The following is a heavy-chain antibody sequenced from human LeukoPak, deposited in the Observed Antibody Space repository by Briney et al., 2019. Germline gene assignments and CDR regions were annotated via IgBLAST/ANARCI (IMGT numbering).Heavy chain of an antibody. CDR2: IYYSGST. CDR3: ARVPAMIEENWFDP. J-gene: IGHJ5*02. CDR1: GGSISSSSYY. D-gene: IGHD3-22*01. V-gene: IGHV4-39*07. Sequence: SETLSLTCTVSGGSISSSSYYWGWIRQPPGKGLEWIGNIYYSGSTYYNPSLKSRVTISVDTSKNQFSLKLSSVTAADTAVYYCARVPAMIEENWFDPWGQGTLVTVSS.